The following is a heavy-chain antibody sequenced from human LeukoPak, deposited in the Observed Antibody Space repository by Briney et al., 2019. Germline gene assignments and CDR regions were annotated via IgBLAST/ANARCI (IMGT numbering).Heavy chain of an antibody. CDR1: GGTFSSYA. D-gene: IGHD3-22*01. J-gene: IGHJ6*04. Sequence: SVKVSCKASGGTFSSYAISWVRQAPGQGLEWMGRIIPILGIANYAQKFQGRVTITADKSTSTAYMELSSLRSEDTAVYYCARDYYDSSGYGHANYYYYGMDVGGKGTTVTVSS. CDR2: IIPILGIA. CDR3: ARDYYDSSGYGHANYYYYGMDV. V-gene: IGHV1-69*04.